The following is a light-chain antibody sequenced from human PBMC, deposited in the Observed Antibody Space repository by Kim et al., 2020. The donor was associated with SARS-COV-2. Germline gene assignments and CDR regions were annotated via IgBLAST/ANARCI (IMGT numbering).Light chain of an antibody. V-gene: IGLV3-1*01. CDR2: QNT. CDR1: KSGDKY. Sequence: SYELTQPPSVPVSPGQTASITCSGDKSGDKYACWYQQKPGQSPVLVIYQNTKRPSGFPERFCGSNSGNTATLTISGTQAMDEADYYCQAWDSSTGVVFGGGTQLTVL. CDR3: QAWDSSTGVV. J-gene: IGLJ2*01.